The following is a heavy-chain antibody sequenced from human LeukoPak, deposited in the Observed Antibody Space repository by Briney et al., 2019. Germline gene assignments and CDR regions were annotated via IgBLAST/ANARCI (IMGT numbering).Heavy chain of an antibody. V-gene: IGHV4-59*01. D-gene: IGHD5-24*01. Sequence: SETLSLTCTVSGGSISSYYWSWIRQPPGKGLEWIGYIYYSGSTNYNPSLKSRVTISVDTSKNQFSLKLSSVTAADTAVYYCARDVGDGYNYDWFDPWGQGTLVTVSS. CDR2: IYYSGST. CDR3: ARDVGDGYNYDWFDP. CDR1: GGSISSYY. J-gene: IGHJ5*02.